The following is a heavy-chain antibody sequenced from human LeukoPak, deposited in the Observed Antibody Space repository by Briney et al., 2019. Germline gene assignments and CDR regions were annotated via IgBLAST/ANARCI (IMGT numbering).Heavy chain of an antibody. Sequence: PGGSLTLSCAASGFSFRTYWMRWLRHARGKGLVWVSRINGDGSNTTYADYVKGRITISRDNAKNTLYLQMNSLRAEDTAVYYCVSDSGGRSGGDSWGQGTLVTVSS. D-gene: IGHD1-26*01. CDR3: VSDSGGRSGGDS. J-gene: IGHJ4*02. V-gene: IGHV3-74*03. CDR2: INGDGSNT. CDR1: GFSFRTYW.